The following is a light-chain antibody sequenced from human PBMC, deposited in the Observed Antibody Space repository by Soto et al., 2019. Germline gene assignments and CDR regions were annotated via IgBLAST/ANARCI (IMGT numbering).Light chain of an antibody. CDR2: GNT. CDR1: SSKIGAGHD. Sequence: QSVLTQPPSVSGAPGQRITISCTGSSSKIGAGHDVHWYQQRPGTAPKLLIYGNTNRPSGVPDRFAASKSGTSASLAITGLQAEDEADYYCQSYDTSLSGWVFGGGTKLTVL. CDR3: QSYDTSLSGWV. V-gene: IGLV1-40*01. J-gene: IGLJ3*02.